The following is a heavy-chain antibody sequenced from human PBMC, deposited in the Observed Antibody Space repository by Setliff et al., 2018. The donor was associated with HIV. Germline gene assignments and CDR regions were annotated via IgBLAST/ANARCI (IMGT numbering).Heavy chain of an antibody. CDR3: ARAPRGVGSSSYFDY. CDR1: GYTFTSFD. J-gene: IGHJ4*02. CDR2: MNPGSGNT. V-gene: IGHV1-8*02. D-gene: IGHD2-2*01. Sequence: ASVKVSCKTSGYTFTSFDINWVRQATGQGLEWMGWMNPGSGNTGYAQKFQGRVTMTRKTSTSTAFMELISLRSEDTAVYYCARAPRGVGSSSYFDYWGQGALVTAPQ.